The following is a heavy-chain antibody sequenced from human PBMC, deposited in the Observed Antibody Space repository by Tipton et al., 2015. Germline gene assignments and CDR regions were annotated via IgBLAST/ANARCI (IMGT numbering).Heavy chain of an antibody. J-gene: IGHJ4*02. CDR3: ARARGRHGGLFDS. Sequence: TLSLTCTVSGGSISSYYWSWIRQSPGKGLEWIGYISYSGTTNYNPSLKSRVTISVDTSKTQFSLKMSSVTASDTAVYYCARARGRHGGLFDSWGQGTLVTVSS. V-gene: IGHV4-59*01. D-gene: IGHD4-23*01. CDR2: ISYSGTT. CDR1: GGSISSYY.